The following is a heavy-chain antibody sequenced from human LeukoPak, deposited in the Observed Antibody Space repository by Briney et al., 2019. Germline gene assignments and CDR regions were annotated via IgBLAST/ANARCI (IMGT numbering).Heavy chain of an antibody. CDR3: ARHTGYSSSWSQN. CDR1: GFTFSGYW. V-gene: IGHV3-7*01. CDR2: IKQDGSEK. D-gene: IGHD6-13*01. J-gene: IGHJ4*02. Sequence: GGSLRLSCAASGFTFSGYWMSWVHQAPGKGLEWVATIKQDGSEKYYVDSVKGRFTISRDNAQNSLYPQMNSLRAEDTAVYYCARHTGYSSSWSQNWGQGTLVTVSS.